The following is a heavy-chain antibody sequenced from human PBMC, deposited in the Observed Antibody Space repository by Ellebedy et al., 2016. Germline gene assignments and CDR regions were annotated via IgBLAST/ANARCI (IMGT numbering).Heavy chain of an antibody. CDR1: GFTFDDYA. D-gene: IGHD6-19*01. Sequence: GGSLRLPXAASGFTFDDYAMHWVRQAPGKGLEWVSGISWNSGSIGYADSVKGRFTISRDNAKNSLYLQMNSLRAEDTALYYCAKDMVNSSSMDVWGQGTTVTVSS. CDR2: ISWNSGSI. V-gene: IGHV3-9*01. CDR3: AKDMVNSSSMDV. J-gene: IGHJ6*02.